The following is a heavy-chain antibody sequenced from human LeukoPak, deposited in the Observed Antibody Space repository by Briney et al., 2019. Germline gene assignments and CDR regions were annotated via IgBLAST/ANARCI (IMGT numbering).Heavy chain of an antibody. CDR2: IYYSGST. CDR1: GGSISSSSYY. CDR3: ARHRTEQWLVPNWYFDL. Sequence: ASETLSLTCTVSGGSISSSSYYWSWIRQPPGKGLEWIGYIYYSGSTNYNPSLKSRVTISVDTSKNQFSLKLSSVTAADTAVYYCARHRTEQWLVPNWYFDLWGRGTLVTVSS. D-gene: IGHD6-19*01. J-gene: IGHJ2*01. V-gene: IGHV4-61*05.